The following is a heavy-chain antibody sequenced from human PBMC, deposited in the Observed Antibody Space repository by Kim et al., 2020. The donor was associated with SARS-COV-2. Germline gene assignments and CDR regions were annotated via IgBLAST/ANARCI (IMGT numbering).Heavy chain of an antibody. J-gene: IGHJ4*01. Sequence: GGSLRLSCAASGFTFSTHAMSWVRQDPQKGLEWVSSINSNGVDTYYAAAARGRFTISRDNSKNNVFLQRNSLEVEDTALYYGVKAMGPSGWHFEEGGDY. V-gene: IGHV3-23*01. CDR2: INSNGVDT. CDR1: GFTFSTHA. CDR3: VKAMGPSGWHFEEGGDY. D-gene: IGHD2-8*01.